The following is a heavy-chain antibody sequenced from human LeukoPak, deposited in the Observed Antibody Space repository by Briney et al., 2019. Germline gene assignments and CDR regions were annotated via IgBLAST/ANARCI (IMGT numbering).Heavy chain of an antibody. CDR2: ISYDGSNK. Sequence: GGSLRLSCAASGFTFSSYAMHWVRQAPSKGLEWVAVISYDGSNKYYADSVKGRFTISRDNSKNTLYLQMNSLRAEDTAVYYCARDRAPGGYLDYWGQGTLVTVSS. V-gene: IGHV3-30-3*01. D-gene: IGHD6-13*01. CDR3: ARDRAPGGYLDY. J-gene: IGHJ4*02. CDR1: GFTFSSYA.